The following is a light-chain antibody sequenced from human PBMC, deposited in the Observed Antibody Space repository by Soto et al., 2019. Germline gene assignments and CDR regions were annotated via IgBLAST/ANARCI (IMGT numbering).Light chain of an antibody. CDR1: RSDVGKYKY. CDR2: EVS. V-gene: IGLV2-8*01. CDR3: SSYAGSNNV. Sequence: QSALTQPPSASGSPGQSVTISCTGTRSDVGKYKYVSWYQQHPGKAPKLMIYEVSKRPSGVPDRFSGSKSGNTASLTVSGLQAEDEADYYCSSYAGSNNVFGTGTKLTVL. J-gene: IGLJ1*01.